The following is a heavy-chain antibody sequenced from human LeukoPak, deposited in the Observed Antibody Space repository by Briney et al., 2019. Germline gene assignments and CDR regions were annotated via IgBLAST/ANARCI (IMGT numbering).Heavy chain of an antibody. D-gene: IGHD3-16*01. Sequence: SETLSLTCTVSGGSIIGYYRNWVRHRPGRGLEWIGYVQYSGSTKYNSSLNNRVIISIDTSKNQFSLRLTSVTPADTAVYYCARDLAGEWGNYFDYWGQGIVVTVPS. CDR3: ARDLAGEWGNYFDY. CDR1: GGSIIGYY. J-gene: IGHJ4*02. CDR2: VQYSGST. V-gene: IGHV4-59*12.